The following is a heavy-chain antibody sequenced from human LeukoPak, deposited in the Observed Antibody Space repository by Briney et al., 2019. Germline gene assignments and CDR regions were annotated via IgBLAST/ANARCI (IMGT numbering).Heavy chain of an antibody. CDR1: GFTFSSYW. CDR3: AREGRITVIVDGAFDI. V-gene: IGHV3-7*01. CDR2: IKKDGSEK. J-gene: IGHJ3*02. D-gene: IGHD3-22*01. Sequence: PGGSLRLSCAASGFTFSSYWMSWVRQAPGKGLEWVANIKKDGSEKYYVDSVKGRFTISRDNAKNSLYLQMNSLRAEDTAVYYCAREGRITVIVDGAFDIWGQGAMVTVSS.